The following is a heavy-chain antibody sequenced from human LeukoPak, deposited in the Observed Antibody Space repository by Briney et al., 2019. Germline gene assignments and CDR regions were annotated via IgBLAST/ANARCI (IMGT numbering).Heavy chain of an antibody. J-gene: IGHJ4*02. D-gene: IGHD4/OR15-4a*01. CDR1: GLIVSNYG. V-gene: IGHV3-30*02. CDR2: IQSAGSKT. CDR3: AKGTDYGFEY. Sequence: GGSLRLSCAASGLIVSNYGMHWVRQAPGEGLEWVAFIQSAGSKTYYADSVRGRFTISRDTTKDTLYLQMNSLRGGDTAVYYCAKGTDYGFEYWGQGTLVTVSS.